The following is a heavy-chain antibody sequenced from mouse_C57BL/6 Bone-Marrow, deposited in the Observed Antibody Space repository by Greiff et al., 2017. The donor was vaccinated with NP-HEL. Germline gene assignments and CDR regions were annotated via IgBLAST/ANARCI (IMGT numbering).Heavy chain of an antibody. CDR1: GFTFSSYA. J-gene: IGHJ2*01. CDR2: ICDGGCYT. CDR3: ARANSNYIDY. V-gene: IGHV5-4*03. D-gene: IGHD4-1*02. Sequence: EVKLVESGGGLVKPGGSLKLSCAASGFTFSSYALSWVRQTPEKRLEWVATICDGGCYTYYPDNVKGRFTISRDNAKNNLYLQMSHLKSEDTAMYYCARANSNYIDYGGQGTTLTVSS.